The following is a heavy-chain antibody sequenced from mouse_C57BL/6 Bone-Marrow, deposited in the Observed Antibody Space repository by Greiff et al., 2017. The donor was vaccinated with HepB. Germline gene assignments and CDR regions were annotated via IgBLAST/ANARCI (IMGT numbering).Heavy chain of an antibody. CDR3: ARGGDYDETGFAY. J-gene: IGHJ3*01. CDR2: IWTGGGT. D-gene: IGHD2-4*01. CDR1: GFSLTSYA. Sequence: VQRVESGPGLVAPSQSLSITCTVSGFSLTSYAISWVRQRPGKGLEWLGVIWTGGGTTYNSALKSRLSISKDNSKSQVFLKMNSLQTDDTARYYCARGGDYDETGFAYWGQGTLVTVSA. V-gene: IGHV2-9-1*01.